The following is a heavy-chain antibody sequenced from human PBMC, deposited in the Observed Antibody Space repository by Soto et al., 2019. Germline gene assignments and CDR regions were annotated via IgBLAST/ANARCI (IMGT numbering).Heavy chain of an antibody. V-gene: IGHV1-18*01. D-gene: IGHD4-17*01. Sequence: QAQLVQSGAEVKEPGASVKVSCKASGYSFTTSGITWVRQAPGQGLEWMGWISTYNGNTNYAQNLQDRVTLTTDTSTSTAYMELRSLRSYDTAVYYCARRLYGDYDYWGQGTLVTVSS. CDR1: GYSFTTSG. CDR2: ISTYNGNT. CDR3: ARRLYGDYDY. J-gene: IGHJ4*02.